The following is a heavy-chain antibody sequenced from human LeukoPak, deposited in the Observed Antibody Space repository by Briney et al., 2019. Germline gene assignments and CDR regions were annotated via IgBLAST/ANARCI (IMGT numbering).Heavy chain of an antibody. CDR1: GGSISSSSYY. J-gene: IGHJ4*02. Sequence: PSETLSLTCTVSGGSISSSSYYWGWIRQPPGKGLEWIGSIYYSGSTYYNPSLKSRVTISVDTSKNQFSLKLSSVTAADTAVYYCARDRVGATPIPYYFDYWGQGTLVTVSS. D-gene: IGHD1-26*01. CDR2: IYYSGST. CDR3: ARDRVGATPIPYYFDY. V-gene: IGHV4-39*07.